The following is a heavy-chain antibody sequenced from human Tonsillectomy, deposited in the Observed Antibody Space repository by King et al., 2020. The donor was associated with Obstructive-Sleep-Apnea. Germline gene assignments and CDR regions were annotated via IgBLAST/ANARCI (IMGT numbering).Heavy chain of an antibody. J-gene: IGHJ6*02. Sequence: HVQLVESGGGVVQPGRSLRLSCAASGFTFSSYGMHWVRQAPGKGLEWVAVLSYYGSRKYYADSLKGRFTISRDNSKNTLYLQMNSLRPEDTAVFYCAKEMIAAAATGGMDVWGQGTTVTVSS. V-gene: IGHV3-30*18. CDR1: GFTFSSYG. D-gene: IGHD6-13*01. CDR3: AKEMIAAAATGGMDV. CDR2: LSYYGSRK.